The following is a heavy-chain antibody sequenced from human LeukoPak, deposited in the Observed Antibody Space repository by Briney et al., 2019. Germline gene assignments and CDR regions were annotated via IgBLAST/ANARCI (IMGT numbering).Heavy chain of an antibody. CDR1: GGSFSGYY. Sequence: SETLSLTCAVYGGSFSGYYWTWIRQTPGKGLEWIGEMNPSGSTNYNPSLKSRVTISVDKSKNQFSLKLSSVTAADTAVYYCARGRQDVTMIVVVMTAVSYYLDVWGKGTTVTVS. D-gene: IGHD3-22*01. CDR2: MNPSGST. V-gene: IGHV4-34*01. CDR3: ARGRQDVTMIVVVMTAVSYYLDV. J-gene: IGHJ6*03.